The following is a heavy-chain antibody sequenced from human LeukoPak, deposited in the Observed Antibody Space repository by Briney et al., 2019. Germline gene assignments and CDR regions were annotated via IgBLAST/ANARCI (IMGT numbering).Heavy chain of an antibody. Sequence: SVKVSCKASGGTFSSYAISWVRQAPGQGLEWMGGIIPIFGTANYAQKFQGRVTITADKSTSTAYMELSSLRSEDTAMYYCATGYHEGWFDSRGQGTLVIVSS. V-gene: IGHV1-69*06. D-gene: IGHD3-16*02. CDR3: ATGYHEGWFDS. CDR2: IIPIFGTA. CDR1: GGTFSSYA. J-gene: IGHJ5*01.